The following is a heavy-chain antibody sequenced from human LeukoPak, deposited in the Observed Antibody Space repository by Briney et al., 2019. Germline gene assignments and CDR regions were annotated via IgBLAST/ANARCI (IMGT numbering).Heavy chain of an antibody. D-gene: IGHD2-8*01. CDR1: GFSFSGYW. J-gene: IGHJ6*02. V-gene: IGHV3-7*04. CDR3: ARLSQYALDV. CDR2: IKADGSQT. Sequence: GGSLRLSCAASGFSFSGYWMSWVRQAPGKGLEWVAHIKADGSQTYHVDSVKGRFTISKDNAKNPLDLQMNTLRAEDTAVYYCARLSQYALDVWGQGTTVTVSS.